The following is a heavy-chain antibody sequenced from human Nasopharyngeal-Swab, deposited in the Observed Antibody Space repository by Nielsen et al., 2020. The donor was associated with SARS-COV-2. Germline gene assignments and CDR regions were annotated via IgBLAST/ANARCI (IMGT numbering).Heavy chain of an antibody. Sequence: WIRQPPGKGLEWIGSIYYSGSTYYNPSLKSRVTISVDTSKNQFSLKLSSVTAADTAVYCCARESVLRYFDWEYYYYGMDVWGQGTTVTVSS. D-gene: IGHD3-9*01. V-gene: IGHV4-39*02. CDR2: IYYSGST. J-gene: IGHJ6*02. CDR3: ARESVLRYFDWEYYYYGMDV.